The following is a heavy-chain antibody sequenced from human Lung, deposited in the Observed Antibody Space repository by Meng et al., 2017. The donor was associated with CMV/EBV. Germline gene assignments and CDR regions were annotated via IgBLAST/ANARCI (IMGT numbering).Heavy chain of an antibody. J-gene: IGHJ6*02. CDR3: ARDRGGSYDDDYYYYGMDV. CDR2: ISSSSSYI. CDR1: GFTFSSYS. V-gene: IGHV3-21*01. D-gene: IGHD1-26*01. Sequence: GEXXKISCAASGFTFSSYSMNWVRQAPGKGLEWVSSISSSSSYIYYADSVKGRFTISRDNAKNSLYLQMNSLRAEDTAVYYCARDRGGSYDDDYYYYGMDVWGQGTTVTVSS.